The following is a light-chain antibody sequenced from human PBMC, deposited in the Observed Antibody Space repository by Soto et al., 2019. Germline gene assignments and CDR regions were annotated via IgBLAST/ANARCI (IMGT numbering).Light chain of an antibody. V-gene: IGKV1-39*01. CDR3: EETYTTRAYN. CDR2: AAS. CDR1: QHIYIT. J-gene: IGKJ2*01. Sequence: DIQLTQSPASLSASVGDRVTISCRASQHIYITLNWYQQRPGEAPKVLIYAASTLNSGAPSRFRGSGSGTDFNLTISNLQLEDFATYYCEETYTTRAYNFGPGTILEIK.